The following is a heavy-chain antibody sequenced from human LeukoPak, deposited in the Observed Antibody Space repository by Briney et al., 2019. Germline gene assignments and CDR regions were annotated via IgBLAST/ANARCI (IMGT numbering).Heavy chain of an antibody. D-gene: IGHD5-24*01. Sequence: GGSLRLSCAASGFTFSSYAMSWVRQAPGKGLVWVSRISHDGFISYADSVKGRFTISRDNAKNTLILQMNSLRAEDTAVYYCARDWVYKIDYWGRGTLVTVSS. J-gene: IGHJ4*02. V-gene: IGHV3-74*01. CDR2: ISHDGFI. CDR1: GFTFSSYA. CDR3: ARDWVYKIDY.